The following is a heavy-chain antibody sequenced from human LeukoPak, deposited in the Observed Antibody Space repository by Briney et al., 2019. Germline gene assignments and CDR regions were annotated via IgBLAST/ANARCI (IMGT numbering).Heavy chain of an antibody. D-gene: IGHD5-12*01. CDR3: ARSDIVATPYDFDY. Sequence: GGSLRLSCAASGFTVSSNYMSWVRQALGKGLEWVSVIYSGGSTYYADSVKGRFTISRDNSKNTLYLQMNSLRAEDTAVYYCARSDIVATPYDFDYWGQGTLVTVSS. J-gene: IGHJ4*02. CDR2: IYSGGST. V-gene: IGHV3-53*01. CDR1: GFTVSSNY.